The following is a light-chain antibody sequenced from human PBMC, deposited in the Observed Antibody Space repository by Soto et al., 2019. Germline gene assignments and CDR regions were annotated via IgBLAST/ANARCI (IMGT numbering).Light chain of an antibody. Sequence: QPVLTQSSSASASLGPSVKLTCTLSSGHSSYIIAWHQQQPGKAPRYLMKLEGSGSYNKGSGVPDRFSGSSSGADRYLTISILQFEDEADYYCETWDSNTHTVFGGGTKLTVL. V-gene: IGLV4-60*02. CDR1: SGHSSYI. CDR2: LEGSGSY. CDR3: ETWDSNTHTV. J-gene: IGLJ3*02.